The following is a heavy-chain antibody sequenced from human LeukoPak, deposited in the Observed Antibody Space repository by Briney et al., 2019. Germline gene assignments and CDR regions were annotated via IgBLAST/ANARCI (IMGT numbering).Heavy chain of an antibody. D-gene: IGHD4-17*01. CDR3: ARTYGDYDDAFDV. CDR2: ISTSGST. CDR1: GVSISSYY. Sequence: SETLSLTCSVSGVSISSYYWTWIRQPAGKGLEWIGRISTSGSTNYNPSLKSRVTMSLDTSKNQFSLKLNSVTAADTAVYYCARTYGDYDDAFDVWGQGTMVTVSS. V-gene: IGHV4-4*07. J-gene: IGHJ3*01.